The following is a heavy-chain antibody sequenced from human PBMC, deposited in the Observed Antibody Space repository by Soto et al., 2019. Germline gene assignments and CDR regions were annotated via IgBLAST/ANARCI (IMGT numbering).Heavy chain of an antibody. CDR1: GGTFSSYT. V-gene: IGHV1-69*02. D-gene: IGHD2-8*02. CDR2: IIPILGIA. J-gene: IGHJ5*02. Sequence: QVQLVQSGAEVKKPGSSVKVSCKASGGTFSSYTISWVRQAPGQGLEWMGRIIPILGIANYAQKFQGRVTITADKSTSTAYMELSSLRSEDTAVYYCARGGGTFNRLLGPPNWFDPWGQGTLVTVSS. CDR3: ARGGGTFNRLLGPPNWFDP.